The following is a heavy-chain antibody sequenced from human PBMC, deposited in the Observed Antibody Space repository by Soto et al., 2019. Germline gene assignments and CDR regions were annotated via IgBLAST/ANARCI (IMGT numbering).Heavy chain of an antibody. D-gene: IGHD3-3*01. V-gene: IGHV1-69*13. CDR1: GSTFSNYA. CDR2: IIPIFGTA. CDR3: ARDSRELTIFGGVINIPTYYYCWMVG. Sequence: SSVQVSCKASGSTFSNYAISWGRQAPGQGLEWMGGIIPIFGTANYAQKFQGRVTITADESTSTAYMELSSLRSEDTAVYYCARDSRELTIFGGVINIPTYYYCWMVGWGQGNMVTV. J-gene: IGHJ6*02.